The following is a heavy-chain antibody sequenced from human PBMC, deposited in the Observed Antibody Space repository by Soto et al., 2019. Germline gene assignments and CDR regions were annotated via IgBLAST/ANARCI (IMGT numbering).Heavy chain of an antibody. D-gene: IGHD2-15*01. CDR3: ARGIATGQLDP. J-gene: IGHJ5*02. CDR2: INPDNGNT. V-gene: IGHV1-3*01. Sequence: ASVKASCNASGHTFTRYTMNWEPQAPGQRNEWMGWINPDNGNTKSSQKFQDRVIITRDTSASTAYRDLSSLRSEDTAVYYCARGIATGQLDPWGQGTLVTVSS. CDR1: GHTFTRYT.